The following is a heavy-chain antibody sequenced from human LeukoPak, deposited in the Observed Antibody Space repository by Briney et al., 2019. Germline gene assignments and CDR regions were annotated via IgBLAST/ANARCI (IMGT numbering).Heavy chain of an antibody. CDR1: GYSISSGYY. D-gene: IGHD3-22*01. CDR3: ARHYYDSSGYSVGFDY. J-gene: IGHJ4*02. V-gene: IGHV4-38-2*01. CDR2: IYHSGST. Sequence: PSETLSLTCAVSGYSISSGYYWGWIRQPPGKGLEWIGSIYHSGSTYYNPSLKSRVTISVDTSKNQFSLKLSSVTAADTAVYYCARHYYDSSGYSVGFDYWGQGTLVTVSS.